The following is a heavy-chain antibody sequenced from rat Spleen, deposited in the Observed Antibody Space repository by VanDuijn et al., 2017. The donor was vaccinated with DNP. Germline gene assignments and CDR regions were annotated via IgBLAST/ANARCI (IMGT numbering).Heavy chain of an antibody. CDR2: ISFNGIT. CDR3: TKDAFDY. CDR1: GYSITSNF. J-gene: IGHJ2*01. V-gene: IGHV3-1*01. Sequence: EVQLQESGPGLVKPSQSLSLTCSVTGYSITSNFWGWIRKFPGNKMEWIGYISFNGITSYNPSLKSRISITRDTSRNQFFLQLNSVTTEDTATYYCTKDAFDYWGQGVMVTVSS.